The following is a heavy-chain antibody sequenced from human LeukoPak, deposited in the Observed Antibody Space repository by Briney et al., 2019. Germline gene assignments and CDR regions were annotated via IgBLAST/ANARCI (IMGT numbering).Heavy chain of an antibody. D-gene: IGHD2-15*01. V-gene: IGHV3-21*01. CDR1: GFTFSDNS. CDR2: ISSSGSYR. Sequence: GGSLRLSCAASGFTFSDNSMTWVRQAPGKGLEWVSSISSSGSYRYYADSVKGRFTISRDNAKKSLYLQMNSLRAEDTAVYYCAKCSGGSYYHSDDYWGQGTLVTVSS. J-gene: IGHJ4*02. CDR3: AKCSGGSYYHSDDY.